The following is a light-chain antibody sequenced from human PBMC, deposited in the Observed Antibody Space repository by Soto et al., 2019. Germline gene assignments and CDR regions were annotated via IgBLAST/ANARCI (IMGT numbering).Light chain of an antibody. Sequence: QSALTQPASVSGSPGQSITISCTGTSSDVGAYNYVSWYQQHPGKAPKLMIYEVSNRPSGVSNRFSGSKSGNTASLTISGLQSEDEAEYYCTAWDDNLSGQVFGGGTKLTVL. V-gene: IGLV2-14*01. CDR1: SSDVGAYNY. CDR2: EVS. CDR3: TAWDDNLSGQV. J-gene: IGLJ3*02.